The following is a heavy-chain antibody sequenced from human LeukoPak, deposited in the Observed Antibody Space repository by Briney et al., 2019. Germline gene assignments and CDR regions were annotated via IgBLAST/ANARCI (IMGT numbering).Heavy chain of an antibody. J-gene: IGHJ6*02. CDR1: GGSISNSSYY. CDR2: IYYSGST. V-gene: IGHV4-39*01. CDR3: FLAPDYYYHGMDV. Sequence: SETLSLTCTVSGGSISNSSYYWVWIRQPPGKGLEWIGSIYYSGSTYYNPSLKSRVTISVDTSKNQFSLKLSSVTAADTAVYYCFLAPDYYYHGMDVWGQGTTVTVSS.